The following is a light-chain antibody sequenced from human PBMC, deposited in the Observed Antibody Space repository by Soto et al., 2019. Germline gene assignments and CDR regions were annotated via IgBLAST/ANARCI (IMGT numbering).Light chain of an antibody. J-gene: IGKJ5*01. V-gene: IGKV1-9*01. Sequence: DIQLTQSQSFLSASVGDRVTITCRASQGISSYLAWYQQKPGKAPKLLIYAASTLQSGVPSRFSGSGSGTEFTLTISSLQPEDFATYYCQQLNSYPITCGQGTRREIK. CDR2: AAS. CDR3: QQLNSYPIT. CDR1: QGISSY.